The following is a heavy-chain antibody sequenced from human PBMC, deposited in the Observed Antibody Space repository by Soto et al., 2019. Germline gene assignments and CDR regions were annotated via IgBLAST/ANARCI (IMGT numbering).Heavy chain of an antibody. CDR1: GGSVSSGPYH. J-gene: IGHJ1*01. D-gene: IGHD2-8*01. CDR3: RRSHGAY. V-gene: IGHV4-61*01. CDR2: ISYSGTA. Sequence: QVQLQESGPGLVKTSETLSLTCTVYGGSVSSGPYHWHWVRQPPGKGLEWIGHISYSGTANYNPSLGARVIMATDTSMNQCSLRLRSVTAADTAVYYCRRSHGAYWVQGALVSVS.